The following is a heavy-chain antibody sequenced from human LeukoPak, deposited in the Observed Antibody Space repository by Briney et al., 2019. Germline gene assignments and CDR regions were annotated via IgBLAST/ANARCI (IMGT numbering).Heavy chain of an antibody. V-gene: IGHV3-30*04. D-gene: IGHD5-18*01. CDR1: GFTFSSYA. CDR3: ASRGYSYGYGDY. J-gene: IGHJ4*02. CDR2: ISYDGRNK. Sequence: GGSLRLSFAGSGFTFSSYAMHWVRQAPGKGLEGVAVISYDGRNKYYAEFVKGRFTISRDKSKHTLYLQMNGLGAEDTAVYYCASRGYSYGYGDYWGQGTLVTVSS.